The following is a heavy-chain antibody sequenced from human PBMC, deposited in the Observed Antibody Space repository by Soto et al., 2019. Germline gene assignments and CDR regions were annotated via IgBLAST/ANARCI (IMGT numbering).Heavy chain of an antibody. J-gene: IGHJ4*02. CDR3: SRDPRRLDF. CDR1: ELTLGDDN. CDR2: ISGNSVDT. Sequence: QVQLVESGGSLVKPGGSLRLSCGASELTLGDDNMSWFGQAQGKGLESLAYISGNSVDTKYADSVEGRFTFSRDNARNSLYLQMNSLTAEDTAIYFCSRDPRRLDFWGQGTLVTVSS. D-gene: IGHD1-1*01. V-gene: IGHV3-11*05.